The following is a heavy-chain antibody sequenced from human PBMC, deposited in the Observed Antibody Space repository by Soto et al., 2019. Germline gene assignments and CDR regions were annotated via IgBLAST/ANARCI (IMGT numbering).Heavy chain of an antibody. CDR3: ARYQGGVYSSSDYFEY. D-gene: IGHD6-6*01. Sequence: GGSLRLSCAASVFTFSSYSMSLVRQAPGKGLECVSSISSSSSYIYYADSVKGRFTISRDNAKNSLYLQMNSLRAQDTAVYYCARYQGGVYSSSDYFEYWGQGTMVTFSS. CDR1: VFTFSSYS. J-gene: IGHJ4*02. CDR2: ISSSSSYI. V-gene: IGHV3-21*01.